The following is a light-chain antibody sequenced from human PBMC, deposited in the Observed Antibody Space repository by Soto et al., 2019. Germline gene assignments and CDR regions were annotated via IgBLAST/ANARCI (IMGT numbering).Light chain of an antibody. V-gene: IGLV1-40*01. CDR1: YSNIGAGSE. Sequence: QAVVTQPPSVSGAPGQRVTISCTGSYSNIGAGSEVHWYQQIPGTAPKLLISGHNNRPSGVPDRFFGSKSGTSASLTIIGLRAEDEAEYYCQSSDSSLSGSGVFGGGTKVTVL. CDR3: QSSDSSLSGSGV. CDR2: GHN. J-gene: IGLJ3*02.